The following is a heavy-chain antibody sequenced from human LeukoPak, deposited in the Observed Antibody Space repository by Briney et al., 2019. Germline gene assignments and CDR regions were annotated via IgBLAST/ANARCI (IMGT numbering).Heavy chain of an antibody. D-gene: IGHD2-2*01. CDR1: GGTFSSYT. CDR2: IIPILGIA. Sequence: SVKVSCKASGGTFSSYTISWVRQAPGQGLEWMGRIIPILGIANYAQKFQGRVTITADKSTSTAYMELSSLRSEDTAVYCCAREDCSSTSCGFDYWGQGTLVTVSS. J-gene: IGHJ4*02. V-gene: IGHV1-69*04. CDR3: AREDCSSTSCGFDY.